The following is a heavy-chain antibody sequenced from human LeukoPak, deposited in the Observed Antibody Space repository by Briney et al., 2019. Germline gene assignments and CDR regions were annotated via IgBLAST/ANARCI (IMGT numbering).Heavy chain of an antibody. CDR2: IKHDGSEK. D-gene: IGHD3-3*01. CDR3: ATDRGWRTSGYYLYYFEY. V-gene: IGHV3-7*01. CDR1: GFIFTNYF. J-gene: IGHJ4*02. Sequence: GSLRLSCAASGFIFTNYFMSWVRQAPGKGLEWEASIKHDGSEKYYVDSVRGRFTISRDNTMNSLYLQMSSLRAEDTAVYYCATDRGWRTSGYYLYYFEYWGQGTLVTYSS.